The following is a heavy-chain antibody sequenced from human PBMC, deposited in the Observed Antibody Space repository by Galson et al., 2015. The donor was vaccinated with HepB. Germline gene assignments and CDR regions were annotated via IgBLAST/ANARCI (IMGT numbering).Heavy chain of an antibody. Sequence: SLRLSCAVSGFTFSSYGMHWVRRAPGRGLEWLAFISHVGSTKYYAGSAKGRFTISRDNSKNTLYLQMNSLRTQDTAVYYCARDTLRSYSTWGWGGDSFDYWGQGTLVTVSS. V-gene: IGHV3-30*03. CDR3: ARDTLRSYSTWGWGGDSFDY. D-gene: IGHD6-13*01. J-gene: IGHJ4*02. CDR1: GFTFSSYG. CDR2: ISHVGSTK.